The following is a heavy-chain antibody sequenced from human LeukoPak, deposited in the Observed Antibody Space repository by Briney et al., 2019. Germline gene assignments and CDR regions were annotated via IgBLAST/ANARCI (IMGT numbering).Heavy chain of an antibody. J-gene: IGHJ4*02. D-gene: IGHD3-22*01. CDR1: GFTFSSYG. CDR3: AKGHLLYYYDSSGYYYFDY. CDR2: ISGSGGST. V-gene: IGHV3-23*01. Sequence: GGSRRLFCAPSGFTFSSYGMSCVRQAPGKGLEWVSAISGSGGSTYYADSVKGRFTISREISKHTLYLQMNSLRAEDTAVYYCAKGHLLYYYDSSGYYYFDYWGQGPVTTVSS.